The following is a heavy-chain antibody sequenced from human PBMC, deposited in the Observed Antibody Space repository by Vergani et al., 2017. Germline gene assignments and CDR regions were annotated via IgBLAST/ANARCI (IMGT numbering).Heavy chain of an antibody. CDR2: INSDGSST. Sequence: EVQLVESGGGLVQPGGSLRLSCAASGFTFSSYWMHWVRQAPGKGLVWVSRINSDGSSTSYADSVKGRFTISRDNAKNTLYLQMNSLRAEDTAVYYCARGDGSYSWGAFDIWGQGTMVTVSS. CDR3: ARGDGSYSWGAFDI. J-gene: IGHJ3*02. V-gene: IGHV3-74*01. CDR1: GFTFSSYW. D-gene: IGHD1-26*01.